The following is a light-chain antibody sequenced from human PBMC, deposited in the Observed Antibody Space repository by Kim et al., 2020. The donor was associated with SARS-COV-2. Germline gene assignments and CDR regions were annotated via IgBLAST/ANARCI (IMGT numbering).Light chain of an antibody. Sequence: EIVMTQSPATLSVSPGERATLSCRASQSISSNLAWYQQKPGQAPRLLIYGASTRATDIPARFSGSGSGTEFTLTISSLQSEDFAVYYCQQYNNWPITFGQGKRLEIK. CDR1: QSISSN. J-gene: IGKJ5*01. CDR2: GAS. CDR3: QQYNNWPIT. V-gene: IGKV3-15*01.